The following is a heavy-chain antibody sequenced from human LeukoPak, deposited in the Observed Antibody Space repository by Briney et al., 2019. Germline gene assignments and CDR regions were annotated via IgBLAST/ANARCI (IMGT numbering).Heavy chain of an antibody. CDR3: ARALIEYSSSFGYYYYGMDV. CDR2: ISSSSSYI. V-gene: IGHV3-21*01. CDR1: GFTFSSGFTFSSYT. J-gene: IGHJ6*02. D-gene: IGHD6-6*01. Sequence: GGSLRLSCAASGFTFSSGFTFSSYTMNWVRQAPGKGLEWVSSISSSSSYIYYADSMKGRFTISRDNAKNSLYLQMNSLRAEDTAVYYCARALIEYSSSFGYYYYGMDVWGQGTTVTVSS.